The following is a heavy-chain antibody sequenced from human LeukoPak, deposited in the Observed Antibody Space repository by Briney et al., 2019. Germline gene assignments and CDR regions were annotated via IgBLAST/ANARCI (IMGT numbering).Heavy chain of an antibody. CDR1: GFTFSSYE. Sequence: GGSLRLSCAASGFTFSSYETNWVRQAPGKGLEWVSYISSSGGTIFYADSVKGRFTISRDNAKNSLYLQMNSLTADDTAVYYCARGKLTMVIKWGQGTLVTVSS. CDR3: ARGKLTMVIK. J-gene: IGHJ4*02. D-gene: IGHD4/OR15-4a*01. CDR2: ISSSGGTI. V-gene: IGHV3-48*03.